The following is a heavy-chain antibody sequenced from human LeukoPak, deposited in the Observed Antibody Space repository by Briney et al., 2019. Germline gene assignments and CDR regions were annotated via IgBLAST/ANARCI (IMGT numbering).Heavy chain of an antibody. Sequence: GASVKVSCKASGYTFTSYAMNWVRQAPGQGLEWMGWINPNSGGANYAQKFQGRVTMTRDTSISTAYMELRRLRSDDTAVYYCARGRHLAVADYYFDYWGQGTLVTVSS. CDR2: INPNSGGA. D-gene: IGHD6-19*01. CDR3: ARGRHLAVADYYFDY. J-gene: IGHJ4*02. CDR1: GYTFTSYA. V-gene: IGHV1-2*02.